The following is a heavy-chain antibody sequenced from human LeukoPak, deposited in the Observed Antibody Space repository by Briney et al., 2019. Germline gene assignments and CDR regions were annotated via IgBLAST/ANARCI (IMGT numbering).Heavy chain of an antibody. J-gene: IGHJ5*02. CDR2: MNPNSGNT. V-gene: IGHV1-8*01. CDR1: GYTFTSYD. Sequence: EASVKVPCKASGYTFTSYDINWVRQATGQGLEWMGWMNPNSGNTGYAQKFQGRVTMTGNTSISTAYMELSSLRSEDTAVYYCAREKKGSGSYYDRSVHNWFDPWGQGTLVAVSS. CDR3: AREKKGSGSYYDRSVHNWFDP. D-gene: IGHD3-10*01.